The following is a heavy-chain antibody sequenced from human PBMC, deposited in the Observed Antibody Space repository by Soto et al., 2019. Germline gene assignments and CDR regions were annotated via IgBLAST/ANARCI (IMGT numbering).Heavy chain of an antibody. V-gene: IGHV1-2*04. J-gene: IGHJ6*02. CDR2: INPNSGGT. D-gene: IGHD2-15*01. Sequence: QVQLVQSGAEVKKPGASVKFSCKASGYTFTGYYMHWVRQATGQGLEWMGWINPNSGGTNYAQKFQGWVTMTRDTSISTAYMELSRLRSDDTAVYYCARVEIAARGYGMDVWGQGTTVTVSS. CDR3: ARVEIAARGYGMDV. CDR1: GYTFTGYY.